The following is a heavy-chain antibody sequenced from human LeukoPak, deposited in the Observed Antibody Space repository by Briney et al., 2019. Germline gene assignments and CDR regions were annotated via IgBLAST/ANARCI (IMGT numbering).Heavy chain of an antibody. CDR3: AKGMFDFWSGYSSIDY. D-gene: IGHD3-3*01. Sequence: GGSLRLSCAASGFTFSSYAMSWVRQAPGKGLEWVSAISGSGGSTYYADSVKGRFTISRDNSKNTLYLQMNSLRAEDTAVYYCAKGMFDFWSGYSSIDYWGQGTLVTVSS. CDR2: ISGSGGST. V-gene: IGHV3-23*01. J-gene: IGHJ4*02. CDR1: GFTFSSYA.